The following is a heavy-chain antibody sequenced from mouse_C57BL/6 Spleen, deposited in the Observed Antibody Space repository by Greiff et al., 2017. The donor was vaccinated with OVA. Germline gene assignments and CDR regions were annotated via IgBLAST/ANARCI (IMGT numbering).Heavy chain of an antibody. D-gene: IGHD2-1*01. CDR1: GYSITSGYY. CDR3: ARGGNGYAMDY. J-gene: IGHJ4*01. Sequence: DVKLVESGPGLVKPSQSLSLTCSVTGYSITSGYYWNWIRQFPGNKLEWMGYISYDGSNNYNPSLKNRISITRDTSKNQFFLKLNSVTTEDTATYYCARGGNGYAMDYWGQGTSVTVSS. V-gene: IGHV3-6*01. CDR2: ISYDGSN.